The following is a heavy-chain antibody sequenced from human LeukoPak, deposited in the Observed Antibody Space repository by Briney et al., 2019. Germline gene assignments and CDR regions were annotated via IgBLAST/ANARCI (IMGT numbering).Heavy chain of an antibody. CDR3: ARGAARMVEMGTMISFAY. D-gene: IGHD5-24*01. V-gene: IGHV3-23*01. Sequence: GGSLRLSCAASGFIFSSYGMSWVRQAPGKGLEWVSAISGSGGSTYYADSVKGRFTISRDNSRNTLYLQMNSLRAEDTAVYYCARGAARMVEMGTMISFAYWGQGTLVTVSS. J-gene: IGHJ4*02. CDR2: ISGSGGST. CDR1: GFIFSSYG.